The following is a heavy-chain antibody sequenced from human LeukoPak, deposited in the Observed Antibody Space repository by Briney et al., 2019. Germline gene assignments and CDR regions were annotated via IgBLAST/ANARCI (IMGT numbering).Heavy chain of an antibody. CDR2: IYYTGST. V-gene: IGHV4-59*01. D-gene: IGHD6-13*01. CDR3: ARGSKAAPGTFDY. CDR1: GGSIGNYY. J-gene: IGHJ4*02. Sequence: KASETLSLTCTVSGGSIGNYYWSWIRQPPGKGLEWIGYIYYTGSTDYNPSLKSRVAISVDTSKNQFSLKLSSVTAADTAVYYCARGSKAAPGTFDYWGQGTLVTVSS.